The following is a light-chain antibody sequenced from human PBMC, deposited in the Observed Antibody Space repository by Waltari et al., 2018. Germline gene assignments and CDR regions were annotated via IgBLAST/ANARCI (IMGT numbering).Light chain of an antibody. Sequence: DIVMTQSPLSLSVPPGEPASISCRSSQSLLRHNVYYYLDWYLQKPGQSPQLLIYLGSNRASGVPDRFSGSGSGTDFTLKISRVEAEDVGVYYCMQALETRTFGQGTRLEIK. CDR1: QSLLRHNVYYY. CDR3: MQALETRT. V-gene: IGKV2-28*01. J-gene: IGKJ5*01. CDR2: LGS.